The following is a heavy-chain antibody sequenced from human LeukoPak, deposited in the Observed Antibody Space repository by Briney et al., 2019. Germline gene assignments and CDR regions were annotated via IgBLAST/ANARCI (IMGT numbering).Heavy chain of an antibody. D-gene: IGHD4-17*01. Sequence: SETLPLTCTVSGGSISSYYWSWIRQPPGKGLEWIGYIYYSGSTNYNPSLKSRVTISVDTSKNQFSLKLSSVTAADTAVYYCARARMGDYTSFDYWGQGTLVTVSS. CDR2: IYYSGST. V-gene: IGHV4-59*01. CDR3: ARARMGDYTSFDY. CDR1: GGSISSYY. J-gene: IGHJ4*02.